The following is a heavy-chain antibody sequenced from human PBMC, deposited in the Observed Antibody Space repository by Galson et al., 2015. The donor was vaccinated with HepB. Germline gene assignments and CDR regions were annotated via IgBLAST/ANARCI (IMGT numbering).Heavy chain of an antibody. Sequence: SVKVSCKASGYTFTNYAMHWVRQAPGQRLEWMGWINPGNGNTKYSQKFQGRVTITKDTSASTAYMELSSLTSEDTAVYYCARDRLAAAGMSGWGPGTLVTVSS. D-gene: IGHD6-13*01. V-gene: IGHV1-3*01. CDR3: ARDRLAAAGMSG. CDR1: GYTFTNYA. J-gene: IGHJ4*02. CDR2: INPGNGNT.